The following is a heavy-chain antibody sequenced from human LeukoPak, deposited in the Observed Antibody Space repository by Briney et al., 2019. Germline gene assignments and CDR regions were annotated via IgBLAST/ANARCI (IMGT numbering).Heavy chain of an antibody. CDR2: ISSSSSTI. Sequence: PGGSLRLSCAASGFTFSSYSMRWVRQAPGKGLEWVSYISSSSSTIYYADSVKGRFTISRDNAKNSLHLQMNTLRAEDTAVYYCARDRHKYNYDSGGYPPYWGQGTLVTVSS. CDR3: ARDRHKYNYDSGGYPPY. V-gene: IGHV3-48*01. D-gene: IGHD3-22*01. J-gene: IGHJ4*02. CDR1: GFTFSSYS.